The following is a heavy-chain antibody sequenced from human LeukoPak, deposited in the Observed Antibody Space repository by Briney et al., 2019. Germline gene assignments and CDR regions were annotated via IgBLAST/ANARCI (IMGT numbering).Heavy chain of an antibody. CDR1: GGTFSSYA. CDR3: ARSGGGYDFWSGYPYYFDY. CDR2: IIPIFGTA. J-gene: IGHJ4*02. Sequence: GASVKVSCKASGGTFSSYAISWVRQAPGQGLEWMGGIIPIFGTANYAQKFQGRVTITADESTSTAYMELSSLRSEDTAVYYCARSGGGYDFWSGYPYYFDYWGRGTLVTVSS. V-gene: IGHV1-69*13. D-gene: IGHD3-3*01.